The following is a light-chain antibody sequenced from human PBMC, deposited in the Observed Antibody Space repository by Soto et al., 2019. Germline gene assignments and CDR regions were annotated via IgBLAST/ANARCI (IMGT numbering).Light chain of an antibody. CDR2: DDS. CDR3: QVWDISTDHVV. CDR1: DIGSKS. V-gene: IGLV3-21*02. J-gene: IGLJ2*01. Sequence: SYELTQPPSVSVAPGQTARMTCAGNDIGSKSVHWYQKRPGQAPVLVVYDDSDRPSGIPERFSGSNSGSTATLTISRVEAGDEADYFCQVWDISTDHVVFGGGTKVTVL.